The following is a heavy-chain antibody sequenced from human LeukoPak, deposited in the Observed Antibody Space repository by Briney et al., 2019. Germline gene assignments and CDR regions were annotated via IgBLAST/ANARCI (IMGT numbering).Heavy chain of an antibody. Sequence: ASVTVSCKASGYTFTGYYMQWVRQAPGQGLEWMGWINPNSGGTNYAQKFQGRVTMTRDTSISTAYMELSRLRSDDTAVYYCARWYCSSTSCSIFDYWGQGTLVTVSS. J-gene: IGHJ4*02. D-gene: IGHD2-2*01. V-gene: IGHV1-2*02. CDR1: GYTFTGYY. CDR2: INPNSGGT. CDR3: ARWYCSSTSCSIFDY.